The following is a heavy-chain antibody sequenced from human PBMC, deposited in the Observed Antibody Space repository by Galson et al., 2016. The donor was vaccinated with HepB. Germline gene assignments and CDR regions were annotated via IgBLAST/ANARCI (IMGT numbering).Heavy chain of an antibody. D-gene: IGHD2/OR15-2a*01. CDR1: GFDFSRYE. V-gene: IGHV3-48*03. CDR2: ISYSNAV. CDR3: VRGKNNAWYAYKRSYYYNMEV. Sequence: SLRLSCAASGFDFSRYEMNWVRKAPGKGLEWLAYISYSNAVSYAAAAKGRFTITRDNARDSVFLEMRSLRVDDTATYYCVRGKNNAWYAYKRSYYYNMEVWGRGVSVIVSS. J-gene: IGHJ6*02.